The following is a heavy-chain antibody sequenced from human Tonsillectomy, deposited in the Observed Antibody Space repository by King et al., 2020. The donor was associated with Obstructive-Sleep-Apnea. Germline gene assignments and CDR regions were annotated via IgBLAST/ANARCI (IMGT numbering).Heavy chain of an antibody. CDR1: GGSISSYY. CDR3: ARLLRGISEAFDI. V-gene: IGHV4-59*08. Sequence: QLQESGPGLVKPSETLSLTCTVSGGSISSYYWSWIRQPPGKGLEWIGYIYYSGSTNYNPSLKSRVTISVDTSKNQFSLKLSSVTAADTAVYYWARLLRGISEAFDIWGQGTMVTVSS. J-gene: IGHJ3*02. D-gene: IGHD3-10*01. CDR2: IYYSGST.